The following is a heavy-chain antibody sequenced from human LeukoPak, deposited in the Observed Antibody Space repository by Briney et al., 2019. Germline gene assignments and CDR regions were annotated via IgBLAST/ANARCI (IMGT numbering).Heavy chain of an antibody. V-gene: IGHV4-59*01. CDR2: IYYGGST. CDR1: GGSISSYY. CDR3: ARERQVEMATITVFDI. Sequence: KPSETLSLTCTVSGGSISSYYWSWIRQPPGKGLEWIGYIYYGGSTNYNPSLKSRVTISVDTSKNQFSLKLSSVTAADTAVYYCARERQVEMATITVFDIWGQGTMVTVSS. D-gene: IGHD5-24*01. J-gene: IGHJ3*02.